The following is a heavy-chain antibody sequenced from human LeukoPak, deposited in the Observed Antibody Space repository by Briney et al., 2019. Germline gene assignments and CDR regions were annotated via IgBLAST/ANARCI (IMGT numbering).Heavy chain of an antibody. CDR3: AKDPGAFSGLGYDY. D-gene: IGHD3-10*01. J-gene: IGHJ4*02. Sequence: GGSLRLSCAASRFTFTTYAMSGVRQAPGKGLEWVSTISGSGAGTHYADSVKGRFTISRDNSKNTLYLQMNSLRAEDTAVYYCAKDPGAFSGLGYDYWGQGTLVTVSS. CDR2: ISGSGAGT. CDR1: RFTFTTYA. V-gene: IGHV3-23*01.